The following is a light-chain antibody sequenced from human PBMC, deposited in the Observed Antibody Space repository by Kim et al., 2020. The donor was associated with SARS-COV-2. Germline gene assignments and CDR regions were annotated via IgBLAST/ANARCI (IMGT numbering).Light chain of an antibody. CDR2: DAS. Sequence: SASLGYRVTITCRASQGISSFLAWFQQKPGKVPKRLIYDASTLQSGVPSRFSGSGSGTEFTLTITSLQPEDFATYFCLQHKTFPYTFGQGTKLEI. CDR1: QGISSF. CDR3: LQHKTFPYT. V-gene: IGKV1-17*03. J-gene: IGKJ2*01.